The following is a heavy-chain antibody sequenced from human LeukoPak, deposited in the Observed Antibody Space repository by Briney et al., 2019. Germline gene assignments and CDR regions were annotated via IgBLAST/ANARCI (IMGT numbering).Heavy chain of an antibody. CDR3: ARVLDVDTAVFHYYFDF. CDR1: GYSFNTYW. CDR2: IYPADSDT. Sequence: GESLKISCQGSGYSFNTYWVGWVRQMPGKGLEWMGIIYPADSDTRYSPSFQGRVTISADKSINTAYLQWRTLKASDSAIYYCARVLDVDTAVFHYYFDFWGQGTLVTVSS. D-gene: IGHD5-18*01. J-gene: IGHJ4*02. V-gene: IGHV5-51*01.